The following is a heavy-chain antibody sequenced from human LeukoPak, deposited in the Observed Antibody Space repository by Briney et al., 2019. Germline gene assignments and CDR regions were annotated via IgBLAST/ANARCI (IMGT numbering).Heavy chain of an antibody. D-gene: IGHD3-3*01. J-gene: IGHJ3*02. V-gene: IGHV3-23*01. CDR2: ISGSGGST. CDR1: GFTFSSYA. Sequence: GGSLRLSCAASGFTFSSYAMSWVRQAPGKGLEWVSAISGSGGSTYYADSVKGRFTISRDNSKNTLYLQINSLRAEDTAVYYCAKLPDFWSGYPGFDAFDIWGQGTMVTVSS. CDR3: AKLPDFWSGYPGFDAFDI.